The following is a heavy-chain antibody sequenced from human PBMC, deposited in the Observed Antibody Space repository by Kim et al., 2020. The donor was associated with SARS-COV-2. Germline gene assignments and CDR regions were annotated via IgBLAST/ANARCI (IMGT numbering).Heavy chain of an antibody. V-gene: IGHV1-46*01. CDR3: ARAARCSSGWHTRGCLEDAFDI. CDR2: INPSGGST. D-gene: IGHD6-19*01. Sequence: ASVKVSCKASGYTFTSYYMHWVRQAPGQGLEWMGIINPSGGSTSYAQKFQDRVTMTRDTSTSTVYMELSSLRSEDTAVYYCARAARCSSGWHTRGCLEDAFDIWGQGTMVTVSS. J-gene: IGHJ3*02. CDR1: GYTFTSYY.